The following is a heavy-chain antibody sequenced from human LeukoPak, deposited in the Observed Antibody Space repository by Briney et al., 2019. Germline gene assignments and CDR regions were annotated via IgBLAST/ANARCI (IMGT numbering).Heavy chain of an antibody. CDR3: ASGLRLGELSLSMDY. CDR1: GATFTNYA. D-gene: IGHD3-16*01. Sequence: SVKVSCKASGATFTNYAISWVRQAPGQGLEWMGGIIPIFATANYAQRFQGRVTITADKSTSTANMELSSLRSEDTALYFCASGLRLGELSLSMDYWGQGTLVTVSA. V-gene: IGHV1-69*06. J-gene: IGHJ4*02. CDR2: IIPIFATA.